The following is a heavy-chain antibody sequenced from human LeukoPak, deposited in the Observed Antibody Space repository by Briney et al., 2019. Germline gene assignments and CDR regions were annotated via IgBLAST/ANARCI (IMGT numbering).Heavy chain of an antibody. V-gene: IGHV4-59*08. CDR1: GGSISSYY. Sequence: SETLSLTCTVSGGSISSYYWSWIRQPPGKGLEWIGYIYYGGSTNYNPSLKSRVTISVDTSKNQFSLKLSSVTAADTAVYYCARHGDYGDYGGAIDYWGQGTLVTVSS. CDR2: IYYGGST. D-gene: IGHD4-17*01. J-gene: IGHJ4*02. CDR3: ARHGDYGDYGGAIDY.